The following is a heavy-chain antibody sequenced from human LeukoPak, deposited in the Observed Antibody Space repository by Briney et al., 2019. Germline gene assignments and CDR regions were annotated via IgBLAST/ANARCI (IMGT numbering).Heavy chain of an antibody. Sequence: SETLSLTCSVSGGSISNGGYYWSWIRQHPGKGLEWIGYIYDSGTTYYNPALQSRVTISVDTSDNQFSLKLRSLTAADTAVYYCARGGDRRGFDYWGQGTLVTVSS. CDR2: IYDSGTT. J-gene: IGHJ4*02. CDR3: ARGGDRRGFDY. V-gene: IGHV4-31*03. D-gene: IGHD1-14*01. CDR1: GGSISNGGYY.